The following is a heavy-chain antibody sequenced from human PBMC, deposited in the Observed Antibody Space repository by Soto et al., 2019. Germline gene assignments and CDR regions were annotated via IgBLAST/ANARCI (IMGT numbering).Heavy chain of an antibody. CDR1: GGSISSYY. D-gene: IGHD6-19*01. CDR3: AREDEQWLANAFDI. CDR2: IYYSGST. V-gene: IGHV4-59*08. Sequence: SETLSLTCTVSGGSISSYYWSWIRQPPGKGLEWIGYIYYSGSTYYNPSLKSRVTISVDTSKNQFSLKLSSVTAADTAVYYCAREDEQWLANAFDIWGQGTMVTVSS. J-gene: IGHJ3*02.